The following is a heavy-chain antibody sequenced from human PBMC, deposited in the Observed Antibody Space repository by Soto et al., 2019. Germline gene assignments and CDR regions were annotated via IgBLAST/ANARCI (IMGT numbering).Heavy chain of an antibody. CDR1: GFTFSNAW. CDR3: TTKITVRTTAARDY. D-gene: IGHD4-17*01. Sequence: GGSLRLSCAASGFTFSNAWMSWVRQAPGKGLEWVGRIKSKTDGGTTDYAAPVKGRFTISRDDSKNTLYLQMNSLKTEDTAVYYCTTKITVRTTAARDYWGQGTLVTVSS. CDR2: IKSKTDGGTT. V-gene: IGHV3-15*01. J-gene: IGHJ4*02.